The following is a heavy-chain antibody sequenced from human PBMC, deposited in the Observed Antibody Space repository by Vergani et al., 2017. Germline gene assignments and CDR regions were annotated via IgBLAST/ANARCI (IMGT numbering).Heavy chain of an antibody. V-gene: IGHV1-18*01. CDR3: AGVSRFYYYDSSGDHDY. Sequence: QVQLVQSGAEVKKPGASVKVSCKASGYTFTSYGISWVRQAPGQGLEWMGWISAYNGNTNYAQKLQGRVTMTTDTSTSTAYMELRSLRSDDTAVYYCAGVSRFYYYDSSGDHDYWGQGTLVTVSS. J-gene: IGHJ4*02. CDR2: ISAYNGNT. CDR1: GYTFTSYG. D-gene: IGHD3-22*01.